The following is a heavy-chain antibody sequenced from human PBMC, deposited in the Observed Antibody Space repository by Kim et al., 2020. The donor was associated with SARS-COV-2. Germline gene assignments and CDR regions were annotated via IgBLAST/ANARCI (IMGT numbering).Heavy chain of an antibody. D-gene: IGHD6-13*01. J-gene: IGHJ6*02. CDR3: ARDAAAYYYYGMDV. Sequence: TPSPKSRITISVDTPKNQFSQKRGSVTAADTAVYYCARDAAAYYYYGMDVWGQGTTVTVSS. V-gene: IGHV4-34*01.